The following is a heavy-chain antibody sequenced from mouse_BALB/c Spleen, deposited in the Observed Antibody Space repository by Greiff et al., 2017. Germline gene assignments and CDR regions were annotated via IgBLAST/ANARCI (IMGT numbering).Heavy chain of an antibody. CDR2: ISDGGSYT. D-gene: IGHD1-2*01. Sequence: EVKLVESGGGLVKPGGSLKLSCAASGFTFSDYYMYWVRQTPEKRLEWVATISDGGSYTYYPDSVKGRFTISRDNAKNNLYLQMSSLKSEDTAMYYCARGDHYYDDAMDYWGQGTSVTVSS. CDR3: ARGDHYYDDAMDY. V-gene: IGHV5-4*02. J-gene: IGHJ4*01. CDR1: GFTFSDYY.